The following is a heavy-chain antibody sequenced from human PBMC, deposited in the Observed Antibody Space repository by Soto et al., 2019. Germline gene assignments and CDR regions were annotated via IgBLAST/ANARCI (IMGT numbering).Heavy chain of an antibody. CDR3: ARESSSPNYYYYGMDV. J-gene: IGHJ6*02. V-gene: IGHV1-69*13. CDR1: GGTFSNYA. CDR2: IIPLLNTP. Sequence: SVKVSCKASGGTFSNYAVSWVRQAPGQGLEWMGVIIPLLNTPKYVQKFQGRVTITADASATTAYMELSSLRSEDTAVYYCARESSSPNYYYYGMDVWGQGTTVTVSS. D-gene: IGHD6-6*01.